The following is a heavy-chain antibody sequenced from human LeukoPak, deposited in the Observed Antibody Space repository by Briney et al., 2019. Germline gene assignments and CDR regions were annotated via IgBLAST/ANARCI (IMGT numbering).Heavy chain of an antibody. J-gene: IGHJ4*02. CDR2: ISGSSSYT. CDR3: ARAGKLENYFDY. Sequence: GGSLRLSCAASGFTFSDYYMNWIRQAPGKGLAWVSYISGSSSYTNYADSVKGRITISRDNAKNSLYLQMNSLRAEDTAVYYCARAGKLENYFDYWGQGTLVTVSS. CDR1: GFTFSDYY. D-gene: IGHD1-1*01. V-gene: IGHV3-11*05.